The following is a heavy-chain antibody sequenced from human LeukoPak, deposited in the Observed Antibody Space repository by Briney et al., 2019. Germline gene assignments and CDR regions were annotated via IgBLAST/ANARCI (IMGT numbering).Heavy chain of an antibody. CDR1: GGSIGSYY. CDR2: IYNSGST. Sequence: RASETLSLTCTVSGGSIGSYYWSWIRQPPGKGLEWIGYIYNSGSTNYNPSLKSRVTISVDTSKNQFSLKLSSVTAADTAVYYCARGREELVVPAYYFDYWGQGTLVTVSS. D-gene: IGHD2-2*01. J-gene: IGHJ4*02. V-gene: IGHV4-59*08. CDR3: ARGREELVVPAYYFDY.